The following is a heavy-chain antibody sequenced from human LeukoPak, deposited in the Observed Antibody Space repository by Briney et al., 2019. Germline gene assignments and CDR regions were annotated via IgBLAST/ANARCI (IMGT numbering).Heavy chain of an antibody. CDR2: INHSGST. V-gene: IGHV4-34*01. D-gene: IGHD3-16*01. CDR1: GGSFSGYY. J-gene: IGHJ4*02. Sequence: SETLSLTCAVYGGSFSGYYWSWIRQPPGKGLEWVGEINHSGSTNYNPSLKSRVTISVDTSKNQFSLNLSSVTAADTAVYYCARASVLLSADYWGQGTLVTVSS. CDR3: ARASVLLSADY.